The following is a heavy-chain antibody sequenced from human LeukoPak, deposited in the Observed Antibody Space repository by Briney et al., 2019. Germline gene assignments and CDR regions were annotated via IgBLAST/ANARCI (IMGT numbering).Heavy chain of an antibody. CDR2: ISAYNGNT. D-gene: IGHD2-2*01. Sequence: ASVKVSCKASGYTFTSYGISWVRQAPGQGLEWMGWISAYNGNTNYAQKLQGRVTMTTDTSTSTAYMELSSLRSEDTAVYYCARVGVVPAENYYYMDVWGKGTTVTVSS. CDR1: GYTFTSYG. CDR3: ARVGVVPAENYYYMDV. J-gene: IGHJ6*03. V-gene: IGHV1-18*01.